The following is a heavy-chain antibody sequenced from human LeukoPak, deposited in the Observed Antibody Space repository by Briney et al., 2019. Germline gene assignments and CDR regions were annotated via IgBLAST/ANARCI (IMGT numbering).Heavy chain of an antibody. CDR1: GFTFSSYE. V-gene: IGHV3-48*03. CDR2: ISSSGTPI. J-gene: IGHJ4*02. CDR3: AREKTACGGDCYDS. D-gene: IGHD2-21*01. Sequence: GGSLRLSCAASGFTFSSYEMNWVRQAPGKGLEWVSYISSSGTPIHYADSVKGRFTISRNNAKNSLFLQMNSLRAEDTAVYYCAREKTACGGDCYDSWGQGTLVTVSS.